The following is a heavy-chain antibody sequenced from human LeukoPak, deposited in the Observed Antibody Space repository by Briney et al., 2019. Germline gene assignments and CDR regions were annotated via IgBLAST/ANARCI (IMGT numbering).Heavy chain of an antibody. Sequence: GGSLRLSCAASQFTLADYDIHWVRQPPGKGPEWVSTISSDSFTIAYADSVKGRFTISRDNAKNSLYLQMNSLRTEDTAFYYCAKLVSRGYPPWYFDLWGRGTLVTVSS. V-gene: IGHV3-9*01. CDR1: QFTLADYD. CDR3: AKLVSRGYPPWYFDL. J-gene: IGHJ2*01. D-gene: IGHD3-3*01. CDR2: ISSDSFTI.